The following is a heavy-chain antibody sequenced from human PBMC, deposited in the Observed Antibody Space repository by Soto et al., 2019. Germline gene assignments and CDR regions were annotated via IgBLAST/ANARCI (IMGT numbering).Heavy chain of an antibody. CDR3: ARERRFLEWSVSYGMDV. D-gene: IGHD3-3*01. CDR1: GFTFSDYG. J-gene: IGHJ6*02. CDR2: IWYDGSNE. V-gene: IGHV3-33*01. Sequence: QVQLVESGGGVVQPGRSLRLSCAASGFTFSDYGMHWVRQAPGKGLEWVAMIWYDGSNENYADSVKGRFTISRDNSTNTLYLQMNSLRVEDTAVYYCARERRFLEWSVSYGMDVWGQGTTVTVSS.